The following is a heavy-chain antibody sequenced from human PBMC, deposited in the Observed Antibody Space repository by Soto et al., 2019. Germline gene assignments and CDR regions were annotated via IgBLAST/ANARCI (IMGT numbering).Heavy chain of an antibody. Sequence: GESLKISCKGSGYSFTSYWIGWVRQMPGKGLEWMGIIYPGDSDTRYSPSFKGQVAISPDKSISNAYLQWSSLKASDTAMYYCASGYCSSTSCYFDYWGQGTLVTVSS. J-gene: IGHJ4*02. CDR2: IYPGDSDT. CDR3: ASGYCSSTSCYFDY. CDR1: GYSFTSYW. D-gene: IGHD2-2*01. V-gene: IGHV5-51*01.